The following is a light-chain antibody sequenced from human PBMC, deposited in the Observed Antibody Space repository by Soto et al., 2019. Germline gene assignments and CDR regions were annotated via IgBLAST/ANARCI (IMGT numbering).Light chain of an antibody. CDR1: QSLLYSNGYNY. Sequence: DIVMTQSPLSLSVTPGEPASISCRSSQSLLYSNGYNYLDWYLQKPGQSPQLLIYLGSNRASGVPDRFSGSGSGTDFTLKITRVAPEDVGLYYCLQALEIPDKFGHGTKVDI. CDR3: LQALEIPDK. J-gene: IGKJ1*01. V-gene: IGKV2-28*01. CDR2: LGS.